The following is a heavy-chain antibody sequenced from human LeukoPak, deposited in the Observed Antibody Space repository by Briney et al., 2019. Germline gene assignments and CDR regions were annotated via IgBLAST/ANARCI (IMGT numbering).Heavy chain of an antibody. V-gene: IGHV3-48*02. CDR1: GFTFSSYS. CDR3: ARVGIAVAGRWGDY. D-gene: IGHD6-19*01. J-gene: IGHJ4*02. Sequence: PGGSLRLSCAASGFTFSSYSMNWVRQAPGKGLEWVSYISSSSSTIYYADSVKGRFTISRDNAKNSLYLQMNSLRDEDTAVYYCARVGIAVAGRWGDYWGQGTLVTVSS. CDR2: ISSSSSTI.